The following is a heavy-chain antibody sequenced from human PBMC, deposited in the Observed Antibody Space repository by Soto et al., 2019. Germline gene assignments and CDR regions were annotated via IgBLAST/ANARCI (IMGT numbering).Heavy chain of an antibody. Sequence: PGESLKISCKGSGYSFTSYWISWVRQMPGKGLEWMGRIDPSDSDTKYNPSFQGQVTISADKSITTTYLQWSSLQASDTAIYYCAASIFYYGMDVWGQGTTVTVSS. V-gene: IGHV5-10-1*04. CDR3: AASIFYYGMDV. CDR2: IDPSDSDT. J-gene: IGHJ6*02. CDR1: GYSFTSYW.